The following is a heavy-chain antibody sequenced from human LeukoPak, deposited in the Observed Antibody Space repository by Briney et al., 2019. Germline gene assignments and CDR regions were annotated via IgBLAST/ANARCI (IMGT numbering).Heavy chain of an antibody. CDR3: ARDTYPHTIIATRYFDY. V-gene: IGHV4-39*07. CDR1: GGSISSSSYY. Sequence: PSETLSLTCTVSGGSISSSSYYWGWIRQPPGKGLEWIGSIYYSGSTYYNPSLKSRVTISVDTSKNQFSLKLSSVTAADTAVYYCARDTYPHTIIATRYFDYWGQGTLVTVSS. D-gene: IGHD3-9*01. CDR2: IYYSGST. J-gene: IGHJ4*02.